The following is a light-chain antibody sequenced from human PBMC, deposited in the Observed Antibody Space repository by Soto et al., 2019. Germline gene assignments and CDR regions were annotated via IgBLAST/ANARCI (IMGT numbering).Light chain of an antibody. J-gene: IGLJ1*01. CDR3: SSYRETNNLV. CDR2: EVS. V-gene: IGLV2-14*01. CDR1: RXDVGGYNY. Sequence: QSALTQPASVSGSPGQSFTISCPGTRXDVGGYNYLSWYQHHPGKAPKLRIYEVSNRPSGASNRFSGSKSGNTASLTISGLQAEDEADYYCSSYRETNNLVFGIGTKVTVL.